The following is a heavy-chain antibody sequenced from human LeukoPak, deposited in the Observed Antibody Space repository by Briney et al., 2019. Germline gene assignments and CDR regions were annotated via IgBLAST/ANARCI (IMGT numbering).Heavy chain of an antibody. J-gene: IGHJ5*02. CDR2: IYHSGST. V-gene: IGHV4-38-2*02. D-gene: IGHD3-3*01. CDR1: GYSISSGYY. Sequence: PSETLSLTCTVSGYSISSGYYWGWIRQPPGKGLEWIGSIYHSGSTYYNPSLKSRVTISVDTSKNQFSLKLSSVTAADTAVYYCARDRVTIFGVVIIRDNWFDPWGQGTLVTVSS. CDR3: ARDRVTIFGVVIIRDNWFDP.